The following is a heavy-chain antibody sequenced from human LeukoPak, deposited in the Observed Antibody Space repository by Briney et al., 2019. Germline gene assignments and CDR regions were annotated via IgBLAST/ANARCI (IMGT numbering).Heavy chain of an antibody. V-gene: IGHV3-74*01. D-gene: IGHD2/OR15-2a*01. CDR2: INSDGSWA. J-gene: IGHJ4*02. CDR3: VSFYETY. CDR1: GNYW. Sequence: GGSPRLSCAASGNYWMHWVRQAPGKGLVWVSHINSDGSWASYADSVKGRFTISKDNAKNTVYLQMNSLRAEDTAVYYCVSFYETYWGRGTLVTVSS.